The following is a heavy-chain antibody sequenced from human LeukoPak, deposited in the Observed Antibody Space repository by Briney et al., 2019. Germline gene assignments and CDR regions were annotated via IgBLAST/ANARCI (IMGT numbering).Heavy chain of an antibody. J-gene: IGHJ6*02. V-gene: IGHV3-30*04. CDR3: ASEPSSPCTVPYYYYYGMDV. CDR2: ISYDGSNK. Sequence: GRSLRLSCAASGFTFSSYAMHWVRQAPGKGLEWVAVISYDGSNKYYADSVKGRFTISRDNSKNTLYLQMNSLRAEDTAVYYCASEPSSPCTVPYYYYYGMDVWGQGTTVTVSS. CDR1: GFTFSSYA. D-gene: IGHD4-11*01.